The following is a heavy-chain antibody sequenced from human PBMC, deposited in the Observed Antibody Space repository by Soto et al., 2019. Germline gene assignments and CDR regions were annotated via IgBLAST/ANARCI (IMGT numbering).Heavy chain of an antibody. Sequence: QVQLVQSGAEVKKPGASVKVSCKASGYTFTGYYMHWVRQAPGQGLEWMGWINPNSGGTNYAQKFQGWVTMTRDTSISTAYMEVSRLRSDDTAVYYCARDGKEGRRLPHYYYGMDVWGQGTTVTVSS. CDR1: GYTFTGYY. J-gene: IGHJ6*02. CDR3: ARDGKEGRRLPHYYYGMDV. D-gene: IGHD5-18*01. V-gene: IGHV1-2*04. CDR2: INPNSGGT.